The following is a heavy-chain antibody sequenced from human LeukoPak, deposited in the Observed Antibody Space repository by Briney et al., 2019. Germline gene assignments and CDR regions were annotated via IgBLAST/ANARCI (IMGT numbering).Heavy chain of an antibody. J-gene: IGHJ4*02. CDR2: NDRTGNR. D-gene: IGHD3-22*01. Sequence: PSENVSLTCAVSGYSISSGYYWGWIRQSPGKGLEWIGSNDRTGNRYYNPSLKSRVTLSVDTSENQFSLQLSSVTAADRALYYCARSGDYIKEGFDYWGQGTLVTVSA. V-gene: IGHV4-38-2*01. CDR1: GYSISSGYY. CDR3: ARSGDYIKEGFDY.